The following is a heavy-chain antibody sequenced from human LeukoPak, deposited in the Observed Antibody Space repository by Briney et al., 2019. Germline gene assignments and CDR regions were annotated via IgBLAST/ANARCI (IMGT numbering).Heavy chain of an antibody. CDR1: GFTFSSYT. V-gene: IGHV3-21*04. D-gene: IGHD5-18*01. J-gene: IGHJ4*02. CDR3: AKGGYSYGYPLDY. CDR2: ISSSSSYI. Sequence: PGGSLRLSCAASGFTFSSYTMNWVRQAPGKGLEWVSSISSSSSYIYYADSVKGRFTISRDNAKNSLYLQMNSLRAEDTAVYYCAKGGYSYGYPLDYWGQGTLVTVSS.